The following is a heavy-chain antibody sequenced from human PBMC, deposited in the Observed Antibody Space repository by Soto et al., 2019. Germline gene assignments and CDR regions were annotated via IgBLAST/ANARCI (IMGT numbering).Heavy chain of an antibody. V-gene: IGHV3-33*08. CDR1: GFTFSDYG. CDR2: IWYDGSNK. D-gene: IGHD2-21*02. Sequence: SLRLSCAASGFTFSDYGMHWVRQAPGKGLEWVAVIWYDGSNKYYADSVKGRFTISRDNSKNTLYLQMNSLRAEDTAVYYCARDGRYCGGDCYSYYYYYGMDVWGQGTTVTVSS. CDR3: ARDGRYCGGDCYSYYYYYGMDV. J-gene: IGHJ6*02.